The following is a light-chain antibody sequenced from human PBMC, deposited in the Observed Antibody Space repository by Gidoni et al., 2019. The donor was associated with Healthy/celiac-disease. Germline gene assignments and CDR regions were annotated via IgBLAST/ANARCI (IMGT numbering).Light chain of an antibody. J-gene: IGKJ5*01. CDR1: QSVSSSY. Sequence: IVWPQSPGTLSLSPGERATLSCRASQSVSSSYLAWYQQKPGQAPRLLIYGASSRATGIPDRFSGSGSGTDFTLTISRLEPEDCAVYYCQQYGSSPPVTFGQGTRLEIK. CDR2: GAS. V-gene: IGKV3-20*01. CDR3: QQYGSSPPVT.